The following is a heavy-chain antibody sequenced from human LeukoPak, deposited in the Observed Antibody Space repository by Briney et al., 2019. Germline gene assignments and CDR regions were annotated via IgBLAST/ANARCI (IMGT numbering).Heavy chain of an antibody. D-gene: IGHD3-3*01. Sequence: PGGSLRLSCAASGFTFSSYAIHWVRQAPGKGLEWLTFISYDGRNKYYADSVKGRFTISRDNSKNTLYLQMNSLRAEDTAVYYCARHGAHYDFWSGRAFDIWGQGTMVTVSS. CDR2: ISYDGRNK. J-gene: IGHJ3*02. CDR1: GFTFSSYA. CDR3: ARHGAHYDFWSGRAFDI. V-gene: IGHV3-30-3*01.